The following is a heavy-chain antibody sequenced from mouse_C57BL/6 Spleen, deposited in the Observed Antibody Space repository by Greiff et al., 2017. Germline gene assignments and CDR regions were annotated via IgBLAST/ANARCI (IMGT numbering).Heavy chain of an antibody. D-gene: IGHD2-5*01. J-gene: IGHJ2*01. CDR3: ARRDSNYAFDY. CDR1: GFTFSDYG. Sequence: EVKLVESGGGLVQPGGSLKLSCAASGFTFSDYGMAWVRQAPRKGPVWVAFISNLAYSIYYADTVTGRFTISRENAKNTLYLEMSSLRSEDTAMYYCARRDSNYAFDYWGQGTTLTVSS. CDR2: ISNLAYSI. V-gene: IGHV5-15*01.